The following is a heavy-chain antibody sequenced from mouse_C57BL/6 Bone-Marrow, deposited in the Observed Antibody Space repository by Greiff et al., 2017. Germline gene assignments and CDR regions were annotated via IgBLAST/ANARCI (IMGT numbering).Heavy chain of an antibody. CDR3: ARQDYYGSSYSWFAY. CDR1: GFTFSSYG. V-gene: IGHV5-6*01. Sequence: EVKLVESGGDLVKPGGSLKLSCAASGFTFSSYGMSWVRPTPDKRLEWVATISSGGSYTYYPDSVKGRFTISRDNAKNTLYLQMSSLKSEDTAMYYCARQDYYGSSYSWFAYWGQGTLVTVSA. CDR2: ISSGGSYT. J-gene: IGHJ3*01. D-gene: IGHD1-1*01.